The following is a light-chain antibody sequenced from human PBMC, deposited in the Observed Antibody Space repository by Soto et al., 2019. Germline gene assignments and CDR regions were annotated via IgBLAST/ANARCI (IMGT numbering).Light chain of an antibody. CDR2: SAS. V-gene: IGKV1-39*01. CDR1: ETIIDY. Sequence: DLQMSQSPSSLSASVGDSVTITCQASETIIDYLNWYQQQPGEAPKLLILSASSLHSGVPSRFRGSGSGAHFTLTISSLQPEDFATYFCQQSFSAPRTFGQGTKLQAK. CDR3: QQSFSAPRT. J-gene: IGKJ2*01.